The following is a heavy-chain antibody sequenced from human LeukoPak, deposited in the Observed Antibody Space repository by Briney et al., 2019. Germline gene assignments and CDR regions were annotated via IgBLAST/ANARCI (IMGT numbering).Heavy chain of an antibody. V-gene: IGHV4-59*08. CDR3: ARQTTVLNWFDP. Sequence: SETLSLTCTVSGGSISSYYWSWIRQPPGKGLEWIGYIYYSGSTNYNPSLKSRVTISVDTSKNQFSLKLSSVTAADTAVYYCARQTTVLNWFDPWGQGALVTVSS. D-gene: IGHD4-17*01. CDR1: GGSISSYY. J-gene: IGHJ5*02. CDR2: IYYSGST.